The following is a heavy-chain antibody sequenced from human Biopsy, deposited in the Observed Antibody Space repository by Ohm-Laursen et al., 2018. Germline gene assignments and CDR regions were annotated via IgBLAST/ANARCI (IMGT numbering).Heavy chain of an antibody. J-gene: IGHJ4*02. CDR3: VRGGSGSFPFDY. Sequence: SQTQSLTCTVSGGSINSYYWSWMRQPAGKGLEWIGRLFTSGTTNYSPSLNNRVTMSVDTSKNQFSLRLPSVTAADTAVYYCVRGGSGSFPFDYWGPGTLVTVSS. CDR2: LFTSGTT. V-gene: IGHV4-4*07. CDR1: GGSINSYY. D-gene: IGHD3-10*01.